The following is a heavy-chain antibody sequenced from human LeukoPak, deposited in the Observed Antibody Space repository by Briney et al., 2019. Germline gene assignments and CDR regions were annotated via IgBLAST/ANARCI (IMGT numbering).Heavy chain of an antibody. Sequence: ASVKVSCKASGYTFTGYYMHWVRQATGQGLEWMGWMNPNSGNTGYAQKFQGRVTITRNTSISTAYMELSSLRSEDTAVYYCARGGAAAFRYYYYYYYMDVWGKGTTVTVSS. V-gene: IGHV1-8*03. CDR2: MNPNSGNT. CDR1: GYTFTGYY. CDR3: ARGGAAAFRYYYYYYYMDV. D-gene: IGHD6-13*01. J-gene: IGHJ6*03.